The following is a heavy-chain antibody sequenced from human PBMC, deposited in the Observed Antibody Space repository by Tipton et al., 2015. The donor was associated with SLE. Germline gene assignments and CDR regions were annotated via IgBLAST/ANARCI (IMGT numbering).Heavy chain of an antibody. D-gene: IGHD6-19*01. V-gene: IGHV4-61*01. CDR3: ARYGSGPEMDV. CDR2: IYYSGST. Sequence: TLSLTCTVSGGSISSGSYYWSWIRQPPGKGLEWIGYIYYSGSTNYNPSLKSRVTISVDTSKNQFSLKLSSVTAADTAVYYCARYGSGPEMDVWGKGTTVTVSS. CDR1: GGSISSGSYY. J-gene: IGHJ6*04.